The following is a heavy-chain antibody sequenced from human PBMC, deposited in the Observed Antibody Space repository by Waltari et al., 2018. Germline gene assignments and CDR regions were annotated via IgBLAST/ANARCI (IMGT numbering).Heavy chain of an antibody. V-gene: IGHV1-2*02. J-gene: IGHJ3*02. CDR1: GDSLTGFX. CDR3: ARVGDRGXRNALEI. CDR2: INPTRGGT. Sequence: VQLVQSGAEMKXPGASLRVSCXTSGDSLTGFXLHWVRQAPGQGLEWMGSINPTRGGTXYAQAFKGXVTMXRDXSIXTXYXELSGLTSXXTAVXYCARVGDRGXRNALEIXGQGTTVIVXP. D-gene: IGHD3-16*01.